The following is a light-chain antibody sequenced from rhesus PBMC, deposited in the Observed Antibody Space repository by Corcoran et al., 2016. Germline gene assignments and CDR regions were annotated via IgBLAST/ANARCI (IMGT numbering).Light chain of an antibody. CDR1: SSDIGSYNY. V-gene: IGLV2-32*01. CDR2: EVN. Sequence: QAALTQPRSVSGSPGQSGTISCTGTSSDIGSYNYVSWYQQRPGTAPKLMIYEVNKRPSGVSDRFSGSKSANTASLTISGLQAEDEADYYCCSYAGSYTYIFGGGTRLTVL. CDR3: CSYAGSYTYI. J-gene: IGLJ1*01.